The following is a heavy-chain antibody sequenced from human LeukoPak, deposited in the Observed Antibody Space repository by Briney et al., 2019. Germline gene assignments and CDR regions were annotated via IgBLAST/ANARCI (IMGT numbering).Heavy chain of an antibody. D-gene: IGHD6-13*01. J-gene: IGHJ4*02. CDR2: IRHDGINK. CDR1: GFTFSLYG. V-gene: IGHV3-30*02. Sequence: GGSLTLSCAPSGFTFSLYGIHWLRQAPGKGLEWVALIRHDGINKDYADSVKGRFTISRDNSKNTLYLQMNSLRAEDTAIYYCAKTYTSRWYADYWGQGTLVTVSS. CDR3: AKTYTSRWYADY.